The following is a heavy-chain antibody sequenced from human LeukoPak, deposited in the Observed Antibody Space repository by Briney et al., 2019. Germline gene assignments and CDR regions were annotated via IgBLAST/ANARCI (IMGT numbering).Heavy chain of an antibody. CDR2: IYSGGST. V-gene: IGHV3-53*01. D-gene: IGHD6-19*01. CDR1: GFTVSSNY. CDR3: AEEYSSGWYIY. Sequence: GGSLRLSCAASGFTVSSNYMSWVRQAPGKGLEWVSVIYSGGSTYYADSVKGRFTISRDNSKNTLYLQMNSLRAEDTAVYYCAEEYSSGWYIYWGQGTLVTVSS. J-gene: IGHJ4*02.